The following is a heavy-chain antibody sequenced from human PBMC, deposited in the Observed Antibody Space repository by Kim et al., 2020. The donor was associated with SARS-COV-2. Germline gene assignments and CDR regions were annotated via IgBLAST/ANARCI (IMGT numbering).Heavy chain of an antibody. J-gene: IGHJ4*02. D-gene: IGHD5-12*01. CDR1: GGSISSSSYY. CDR3: ARSIEMATISH. CDR2: IYYSGST. V-gene: IGHV4-39*01. Sequence: SETLSLTCTVSGGSISSSSYYWGWIRQPPGKGLEWIGSIYYSGSTYYNPSLKSRVTISVDTSKNQFSLKLSSVTAADTAVYYCARSIEMATISHWGQGTLVTVSS.